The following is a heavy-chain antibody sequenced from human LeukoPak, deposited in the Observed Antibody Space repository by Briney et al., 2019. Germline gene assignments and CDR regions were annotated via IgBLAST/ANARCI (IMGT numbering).Heavy chain of an antibody. Sequence: GGSLRLSCVGSGFTFRSHAMSWVRQAPEKGLEFVSGIYENGGTTYYADSVKGRFTISRDNSKNTLYLQMNSLRAEDTAVYYCAKVGYSYYYFDYWGQGTLVTVSS. D-gene: IGHD5-18*01. CDR1: GFTFRSHA. V-gene: IGHV3-23*01. CDR3: AKVGYSYYYFDY. J-gene: IGHJ4*02. CDR2: IYENGGTT.